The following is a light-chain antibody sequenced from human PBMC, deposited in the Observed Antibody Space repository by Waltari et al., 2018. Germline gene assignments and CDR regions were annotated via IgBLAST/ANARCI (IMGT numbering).Light chain of an antibody. CDR1: QTITGSW. V-gene: IGKV3-20*01. J-gene: IGKJ4*01. CDR3: QQYDGSVVT. CDR2: GAS. Sequence: EIVLTQSPGTLSVSPGERDTVSCRASQTITGSWLTWYHQKPGQAPRLLIYGASNRAAGIPDRFSGSGSGTDFTLTISRLEPEDSAVYYCQQYDGSVVTFGGGTKVEIK.